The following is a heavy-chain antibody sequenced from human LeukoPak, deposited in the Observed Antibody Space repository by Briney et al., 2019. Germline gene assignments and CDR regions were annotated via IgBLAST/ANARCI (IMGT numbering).Heavy chain of an antibody. D-gene: IGHD1-1*01. CDR3: AKHNHGLTD. Sequence: GESLKISCKGPGYMFISYRTGWVRQMPGKGLEWMGLIFPNDSDTRYSPSFQGQVTISADKSIRTTYLQWSSLKASDTAMYYCAKHNHGLTDWGQGTLVTVSS. CDR2: IFPNDSDT. J-gene: IGHJ1*01. CDR1: GYMFISYR. V-gene: IGHV5-51*01.